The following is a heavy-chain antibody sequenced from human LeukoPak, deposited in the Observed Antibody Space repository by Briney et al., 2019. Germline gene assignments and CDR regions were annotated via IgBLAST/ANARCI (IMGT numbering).Heavy chain of an antibody. Sequence: GGSLRLSCAASGFTFSNYAMSWVRQAPGKRLEWVSAIGGPGGDTYYADSVKGRFTVSRDNSKNTLYLQMNSLRADDTAVYYCAKYGRSFNSVWDPFDIWGQGTMVTVSS. CDR1: GFTFSNYA. V-gene: IGHV3-23*01. J-gene: IGHJ3*02. CDR2: IGGPGGDT. CDR3: AKYGRSFNSVWDPFDI. D-gene: IGHD3-16*01.